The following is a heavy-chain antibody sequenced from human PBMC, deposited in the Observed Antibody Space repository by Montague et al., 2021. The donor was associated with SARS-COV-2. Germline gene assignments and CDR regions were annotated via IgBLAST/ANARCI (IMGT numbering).Heavy chain of an antibody. CDR1: GGSFSGYY. D-gene: IGHD2-2*01. Sequence: SETLSLTCAVYGGSFSGYYWSWIRQPPGKGLEWIGEINHSGSTNYNPSLKSRVTISVDTSKNQFSLKLSSVTAADTAVYYCARARKDVVVPAHGIGTYYYFYDFDVWGKGTTVTVSS. CDR3: ARARKDVVVPAHGIGTYYYFYDFDV. V-gene: IGHV4-34*01. CDR2: INHSGST. J-gene: IGHJ6*03.